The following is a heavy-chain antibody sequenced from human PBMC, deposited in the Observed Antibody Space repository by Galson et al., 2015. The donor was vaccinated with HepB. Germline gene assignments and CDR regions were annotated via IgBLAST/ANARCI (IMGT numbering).Heavy chain of an antibody. CDR2: VIPIFAKA. J-gene: IGHJ5*01. Sequence: SVKVSCKASGDTFSSYAISWVRQAPGQGLEWMGRVIPIFAKAKYALKFQGRVTITADKSTNTAFMELSSLRSEDTAVYYCASANDFWSGYRDAGTSRWFDSWGQGTLVTVSS. CDR3: ASANDFWSGYRDAGTSRWFDS. D-gene: IGHD3-3*01. CDR1: GDTFSSYA. V-gene: IGHV1-69*04.